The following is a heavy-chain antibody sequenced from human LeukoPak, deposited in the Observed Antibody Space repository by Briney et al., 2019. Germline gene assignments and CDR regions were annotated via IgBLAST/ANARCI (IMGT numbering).Heavy chain of an antibody. Sequence: ASVKVSCKASGYTFTGYYMHGVRQAPGQGLEWMGWINPNSGGTNYAQKFQGRVTMTRDTSISTAYTELSRLRSDDTAVYYCARDIVVVPAVDAFDIWGQGTMVTVSS. V-gene: IGHV1-2*02. CDR2: INPNSGGT. CDR1: GYTFTGYY. J-gene: IGHJ3*02. CDR3: ARDIVVVPAVDAFDI. D-gene: IGHD2-2*01.